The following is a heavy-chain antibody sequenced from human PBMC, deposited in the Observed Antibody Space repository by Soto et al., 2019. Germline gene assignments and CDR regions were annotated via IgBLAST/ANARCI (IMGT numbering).Heavy chain of an antibody. D-gene: IGHD2-15*01. CDR1: GYTFTSYY. V-gene: IGHV1-46*01. Sequence: PSVKVSCKASGYTFTSYYMHWVRQAPGQGLEWMGIINPSGGSTSYAQKFQGRVTMTRDTSTSTVYMELSSLRSEDTAVYYCARLITVAGPDYWSQGTLVTVSS. CDR3: ARLITVAGPDY. J-gene: IGHJ4*02. CDR2: INPSGGST.